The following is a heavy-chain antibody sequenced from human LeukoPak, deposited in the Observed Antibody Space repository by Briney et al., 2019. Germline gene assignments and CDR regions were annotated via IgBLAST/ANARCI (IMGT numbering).Heavy chain of an antibody. D-gene: IGHD3-10*01. Sequence: SETLSLTCAVYGGSFSGYYWSWIRQPPGKGLEWIGEINHSGSTNYNPSLKSRVTISVDTSKNQFSLKLSSVTAADTAVYYCARTATYYYGSGSYSLTRPNNGEIDYWGQGTLVTVSS. CDR1: GGSFSGYY. CDR3: ARTATYYYGSGSYSLTRPNNGEIDY. V-gene: IGHV4-34*01. CDR2: INHSGST. J-gene: IGHJ4*02.